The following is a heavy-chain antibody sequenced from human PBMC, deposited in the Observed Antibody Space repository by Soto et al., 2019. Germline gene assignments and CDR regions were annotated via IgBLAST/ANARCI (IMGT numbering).Heavy chain of an antibody. V-gene: IGHV3-33*01. Sequence: QVHVVESGGGVVQPGRSLRLSCAASGFDFSMSGMHWVRQAPGKGLEWVALIWNSGSPQYYGDSVKGRFTISRDNSKNMVFLHMSSLRAEDTGVYYCARAFQRGYSRAPFASWGQGALVTVSS. CDR3: ARAFQRGYSRAPFAS. CDR2: IWNSGSPQ. CDR1: GFDFSMSG. D-gene: IGHD5-12*01. J-gene: IGHJ5*01.